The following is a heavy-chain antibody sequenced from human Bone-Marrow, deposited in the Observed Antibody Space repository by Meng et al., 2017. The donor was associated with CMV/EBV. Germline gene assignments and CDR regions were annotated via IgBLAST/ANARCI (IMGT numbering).Heavy chain of an antibody. V-gene: IGHV1-69*10. CDR3: ARDNYYGSGSYPGGFDY. CDR2: IIPILGIA. CDR1: GGTFSSYA. Sequence: SVKVSCKASGGTFSSYAISWVRQAPGQGLEWMGGIIPILGIANYAQKFQGRVTITADKSTSTAYMELSSLRSEDTAVYYCARDNYYGSGSYPGGFDYWGQGTRVTGSS. D-gene: IGHD3-10*01. J-gene: IGHJ4*02.